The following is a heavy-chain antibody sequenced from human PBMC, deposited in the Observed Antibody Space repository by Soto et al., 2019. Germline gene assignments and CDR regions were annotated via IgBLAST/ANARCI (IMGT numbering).Heavy chain of an antibody. J-gene: IGHJ6*02. V-gene: IGHV3-23*01. CDR1: GFSFSTYS. Sequence: PAGSLRLSCAGSGFSFSTYSIHWVRQAPGKGPECVAAISSSGASTYYADSVKGRFTTSRDNSKNTLYLQMNSLRAEDTAVYYCAKTEAAIDYYYYGMDVWGQGTTVTVSS. CDR3: AKTEAAIDYYYYGMDV. D-gene: IGHD2-2*02. CDR2: ISSSGAST.